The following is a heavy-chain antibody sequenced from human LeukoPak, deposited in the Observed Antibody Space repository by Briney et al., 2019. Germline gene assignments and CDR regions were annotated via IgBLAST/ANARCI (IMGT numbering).Heavy chain of an antibody. CDR2: IYPGDSDV. J-gene: IGHJ5*02. D-gene: IGHD2-15*01. CDR1: GYGFGSYW. V-gene: IGHV5-51*01. CDR3: ARSGGSGYNWFDP. Sequence: GESLKISCKGSGYGFGSYWIGWVRQTPGKGLDWMGIIYPGDSDVRYSPSFEGQVTISADKSISTAYLQWSSLTASDTAIYYCARSGGSGYNWFDPWGQGTLVTVSS.